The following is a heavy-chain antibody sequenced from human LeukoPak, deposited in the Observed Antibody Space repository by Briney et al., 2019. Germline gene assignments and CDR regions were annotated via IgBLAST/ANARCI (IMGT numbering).Heavy chain of an antibody. CDR3: AKGQNYDFWSGSDTVDV. D-gene: IGHD3-3*01. Sequence: GGSLRLSCAASGFTFSSYGMHWVRQAPGKGLEWVAVISYDGSNKYYADSVKGRFTISRDNSKNTLYLQMNSLRAEDTAVYYCAKGQNYDFWSGSDTVDVCGKGTTVTVSS. V-gene: IGHV3-30*18. CDR2: ISYDGSNK. J-gene: IGHJ6*04. CDR1: GFTFSSYG.